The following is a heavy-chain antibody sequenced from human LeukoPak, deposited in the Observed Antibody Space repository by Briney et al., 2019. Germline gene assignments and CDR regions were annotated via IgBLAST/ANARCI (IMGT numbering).Heavy chain of an antibody. CDR2: ISSSSSTI. CDR3: AGYCSSTSCYVYYYYYMDV. D-gene: IGHD2-2*01. V-gene: IGHV3-48*01. Sequence: GGSLRLSCAASGFTFSSYSMNWVRQAPGKGLEWVSYISSSSSTIYYADSVKGRFTISRDNAKNSLYLQMNSLRAEDTAVYYCAGYCSSTSCYVYYYYYMDVWGKGTTVTVSS. J-gene: IGHJ6*03. CDR1: GFTFSSYS.